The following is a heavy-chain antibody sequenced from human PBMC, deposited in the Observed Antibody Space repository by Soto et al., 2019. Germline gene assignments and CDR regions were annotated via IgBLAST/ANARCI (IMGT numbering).Heavy chain of an antibody. V-gene: IGHV5-10-1*01. CDR3: TREEYNWNWFDP. J-gene: IGHJ5*01. CDR1: GYNFASHW. Sequence: GESLKISCKGSGYNFASHWISWVRQMLGKGLEWMGRIDPSGSYTNYSPSFQGHVTISADASINSAYLQWSSLKASDTAMYFCTREEYNWNWFDPWGQGTLVTVSS. CDR2: IDPSGSYT. D-gene: IGHD1-1*01.